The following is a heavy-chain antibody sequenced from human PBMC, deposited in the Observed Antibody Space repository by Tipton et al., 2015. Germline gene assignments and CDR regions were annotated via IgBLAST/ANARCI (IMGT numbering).Heavy chain of an antibody. D-gene: IGHD6-19*01. V-gene: IGHV4-61*01. CDR3: ARDRNHHDHRGPWLTFYI. Sequence: TLSLTCTVSGASVSSSSYYWSWIRQPPGKGLEWVAYIYYNVNSNYNPSLKSRLTMSIDTSKDQFSLQLTSVTAADTAVYYCARDRNHHDHRGPWLTFYIWGQGTMVSVSS. CDR1: GASVSSSSYY. J-gene: IGHJ3*02. CDR2: IYYNVNS.